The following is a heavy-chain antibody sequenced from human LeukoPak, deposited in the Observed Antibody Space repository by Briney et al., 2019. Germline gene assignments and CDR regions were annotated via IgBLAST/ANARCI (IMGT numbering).Heavy chain of an antibody. D-gene: IGHD1-26*01. CDR1: GYTFTGYY. CDR3: ARLVGANQYYYGMDV. CDR2: ISAYNGNT. J-gene: IGHJ6*02. V-gene: IGHV1-18*04. Sequence: ASVKVSCKASGYTFTGYYKHWVRQAPGQGLEWMGWISAYNGNTNYAQKLQGRVTMTTDTSTSTAYMELRSLRSDDTAVYYCARLVGANQYYYGMDVWGQGTTVTVSS.